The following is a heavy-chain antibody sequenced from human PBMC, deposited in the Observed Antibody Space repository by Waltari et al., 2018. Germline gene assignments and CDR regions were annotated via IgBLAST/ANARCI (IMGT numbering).Heavy chain of an antibody. V-gene: IGHV3-33*06. CDR3: AKEQEAFDI. CDR1: GFTMSSYF. Sequence: QLQLVESGGGVVQPGKSLRLSCAASGFTMSSYFMHWVRQAPGKGVWWVAVVWSDGNEKYYGDSVKGRFTISRDNSKNIVYLQMNSLRAEDTAVYFCAKEQEAFDIWGQGTVVTVS. CDR2: VWSDGNEK. J-gene: IGHJ3*02.